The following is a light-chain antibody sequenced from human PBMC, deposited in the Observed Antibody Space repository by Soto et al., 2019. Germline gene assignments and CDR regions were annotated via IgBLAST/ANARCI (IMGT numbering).Light chain of an antibody. CDR1: QSLSSRN. Sequence: LTQSPTPVTLSPGARATLSFRASQSLSSRNLAWYQQKPGQAPRPLIYGVSSRATGIPDRFSGSGSGTDFTLTISRLEPEDFAVYYCQQYDSSPRTFGQGSKVAIK. J-gene: IGKJ1*01. CDR3: QQYDSSPRT. CDR2: GVS. V-gene: IGKV3-20*01.